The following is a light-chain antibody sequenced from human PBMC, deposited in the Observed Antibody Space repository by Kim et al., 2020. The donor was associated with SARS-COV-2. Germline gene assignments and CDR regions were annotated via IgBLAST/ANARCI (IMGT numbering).Light chain of an antibody. Sequence: EIVMTQSPATLSVSPGERATLSCRASRSISSKLAWYQQKLGQAPRLLIYGASTRATGIPARFSGSGSGTEFTLTINSLQSEDFAVYYCQQYNNWPPTTFGQGTKLEI. CDR2: GAS. J-gene: IGKJ2*01. V-gene: IGKV3-15*01. CDR3: QQYNNWPPTT. CDR1: RSISSK.